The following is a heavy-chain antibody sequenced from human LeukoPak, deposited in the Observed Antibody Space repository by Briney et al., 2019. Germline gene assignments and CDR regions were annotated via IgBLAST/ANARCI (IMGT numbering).Heavy chain of an antibody. CDR1: GGSISSYY. CDR3: ARDSPTGYCSGGSCSPPRV. Sequence: PSETLSLTCTVSGGSISSYYWSWIRQPPGKGLEWIGYIYYSGSTNYNPSLKSRVTISVDTSKNQFSLKLSSVTAADTAVYYCARDSPTGYCSGGSCSPPRVWAPGTMVTVSS. J-gene: IGHJ4*02. CDR2: IYYSGST. V-gene: IGHV4-59*01. D-gene: IGHD2-15*01.